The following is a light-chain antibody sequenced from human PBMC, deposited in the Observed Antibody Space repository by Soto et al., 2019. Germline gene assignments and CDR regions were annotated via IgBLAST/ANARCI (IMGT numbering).Light chain of an antibody. Sequence: EIVLTQSPTTLSLSPGERATLSCRASQTVSTYLAWYQQKPGQAPRLLIYDASNRATGIPARFSGSGSGTDFTLTISSLEPEDFAVYYCQYSGYWPPGFTFGPGTKVDIK. CDR1: QTVSTY. CDR3: QYSGYWPPGFT. J-gene: IGKJ3*01. V-gene: IGKV3-11*01. CDR2: DAS.